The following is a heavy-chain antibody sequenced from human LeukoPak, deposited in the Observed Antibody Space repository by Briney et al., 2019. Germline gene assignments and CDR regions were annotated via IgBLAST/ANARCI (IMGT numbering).Heavy chain of an antibody. D-gene: IGHD6-6*01. V-gene: IGHV4-59*01. CDR3: ARGWSRSSADY. CDR1: GGSFSGYY. CDR2: IYYSGST. Sequence: SETLSLTCAVYGGSFSGYYWSWIRQPPGKGLEWIGYIYYSGSTNYNPSLKSRVTISVDTSKNQFSLKLSSVTAADTAVYYCARGWSRSSADYWGQGTLVTVSS. J-gene: IGHJ4*02.